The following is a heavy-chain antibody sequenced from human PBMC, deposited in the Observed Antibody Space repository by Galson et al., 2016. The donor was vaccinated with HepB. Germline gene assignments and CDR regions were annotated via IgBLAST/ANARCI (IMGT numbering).Heavy chain of an antibody. CDR3: ARGRRWQQSDKGSYLFY. J-gene: IGHJ4*02. CDR2: ISHSGDT. CDR1: GGSFSGFY. Sequence: SETLSLTCAVSGGSFSGFYWTWIRQSPGRGLEWIGEISHSGDTIYSPSLKRRVTMSVDTSKNQFSLMLDSVTAADTALYYCARGRRWQQSDKGSYLFYRGQGTLVTVSS. V-gene: IGHV4-34*01. D-gene: IGHD5-24*01.